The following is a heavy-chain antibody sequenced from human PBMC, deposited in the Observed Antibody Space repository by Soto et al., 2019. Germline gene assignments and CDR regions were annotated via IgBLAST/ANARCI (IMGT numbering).Heavy chain of an antibody. V-gene: IGHV4-39*01. Sequence: ASETMSHTCTVSDGSISSSSYYLGWIKPPPGKGLEWIGSIYYSGSTYYNPSLKSRVTISVDTSKNQFSLKLSSVTAADTAVYYCARHVTLELPNWFDPWGQGTLVTVSS. CDR2: IYYSGST. D-gene: IGHD1-7*01. CDR1: DGSISSSSYY. CDR3: ARHVTLELPNWFDP. J-gene: IGHJ5*02.